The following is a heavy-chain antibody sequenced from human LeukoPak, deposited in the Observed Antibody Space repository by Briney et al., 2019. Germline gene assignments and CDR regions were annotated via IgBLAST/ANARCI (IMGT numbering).Heavy chain of an antibody. CDR2: IYSGGST. D-gene: IGHD3-10*02. J-gene: IGHJ4*02. CDR3: ARGILTMFYFDY. CDR1: GFTFSSYA. Sequence: GGSLRLPCEASGFTFSSYAMSWVRQAPGKGLEWVSVIYSGGSTYYADSVKGRFTISRDNSKNTLYLQMNSLRAEDTAVYYCARGILTMFYFDYWGQGTLVTVSS. V-gene: IGHV3-66*01.